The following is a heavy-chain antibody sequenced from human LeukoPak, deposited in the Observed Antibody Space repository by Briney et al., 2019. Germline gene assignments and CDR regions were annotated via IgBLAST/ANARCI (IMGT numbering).Heavy chain of an antibody. D-gene: IGHD3-16*01. V-gene: IGHV3-64*01. CDR3: ARDPSVGGFSGSELDF. J-gene: IGHJ4*02. CDR1: GFTFSNYF. CDR2: ISYNGDET. Sequence: GGSLRLFCAASGFTFSNYFMHWVRQAPGKGLDYLSVISYNGDETYYAKSVKGRFTISRDNSKNTLYLQMGTLRPEDTAVYYCARDPSVGGFSGSELDFWGQGTLVTVSS.